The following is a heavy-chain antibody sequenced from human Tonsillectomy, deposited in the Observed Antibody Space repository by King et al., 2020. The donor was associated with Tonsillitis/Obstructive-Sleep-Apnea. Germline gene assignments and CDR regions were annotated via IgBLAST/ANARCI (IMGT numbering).Heavy chain of an antibody. CDR3: ARGELMTTVTK. D-gene: IGHD4-17*01. J-gene: IGHJ4*02. CDR1: GFTFSSFY. Sequence: VQLVESGGGLIQPGGSLRLSCAASGFTFSSFYMSWVRQAPGKGLEWVSVIYSGGSTYYADSVKGRFTISRDNSKNTLYLQMNSLRAEDTAVYYCARGELMTTVTKWGQGTLVTVSS. CDR2: IYSGGST. V-gene: IGHV3-53*01.